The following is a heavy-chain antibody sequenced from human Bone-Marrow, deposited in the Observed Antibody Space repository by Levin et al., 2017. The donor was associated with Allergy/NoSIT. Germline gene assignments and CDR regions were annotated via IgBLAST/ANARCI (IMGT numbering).Heavy chain of an antibody. D-gene: IGHD5-12*01. Sequence: SVKVSCKASGGTFSRFAISWVRQAPGQGLEWMGRIIPILGLPDYAQRFQDKITITADRSASTAYLEMRSLRSEDTAVYYCARPMSTVATRGLDYWGQGSLIIVSS. CDR3: ARPMSTVATRGLDY. V-gene: IGHV1-69*04. CDR1: GGTFSRFA. CDR2: IIPILGLP. J-gene: IGHJ4*02.